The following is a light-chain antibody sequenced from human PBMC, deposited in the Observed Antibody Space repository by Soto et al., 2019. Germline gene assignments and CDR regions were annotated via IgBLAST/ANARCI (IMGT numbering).Light chain of an antibody. V-gene: IGLV2-23*01. Sequence: QSVPTQPASVSGSPGQSITISCTGTSSDVGGYNLVSWFQQHPGKAPKLMIYEGTKRPSGVSNRFSGSKSGNTASLTISGLQAEDEAYYYCCSYASGATPVLFGGGTKLTVL. CDR3: CSYASGATPVL. CDR2: EGT. CDR1: SSDVGGYNL. J-gene: IGLJ2*01.